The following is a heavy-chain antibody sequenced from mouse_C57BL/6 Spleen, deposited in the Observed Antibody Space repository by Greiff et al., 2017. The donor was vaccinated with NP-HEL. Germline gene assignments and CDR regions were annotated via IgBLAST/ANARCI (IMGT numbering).Heavy chain of an antibody. Sequence: VQLQQSGAELVKPGASVKISCKASGYAFSSYWMNWVKQRPGKGLEWIGQIYPGDGDTNYNGKFKGKATLTADKSSSTAYMQLSSLTSDDSAVYVCARSGGSRGDYYAMDYWGQGTSVTVSS. CDR2: IYPGDGDT. V-gene: IGHV1-80*01. CDR1: GYAFSSYW. CDR3: ARSGGSRGDYYAMDY. J-gene: IGHJ4*01. D-gene: IGHD1-1*01.